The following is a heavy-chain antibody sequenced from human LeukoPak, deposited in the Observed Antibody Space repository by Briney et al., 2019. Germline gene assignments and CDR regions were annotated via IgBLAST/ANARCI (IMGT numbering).Heavy chain of an antibody. D-gene: IGHD1-26*01. CDR2: ISSSSSYI. V-gene: IGHV3-21*01. CDR3: ARDARPTIVGATCGAFDI. J-gene: IGHJ3*02. CDR1: GFTFSSYS. Sequence: GGSLRLSCAASGFTFSSYSMNWVRQAPGKGLEWVSSISSSSSYIYYADSVKGRLTISRDNAKNSLYLQMNSLRAEDTAVYYCARDARPTIVGATCGAFDIWGQGTMVTVSS.